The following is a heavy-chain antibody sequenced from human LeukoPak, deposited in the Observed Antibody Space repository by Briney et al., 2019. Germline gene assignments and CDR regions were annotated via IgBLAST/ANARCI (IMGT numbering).Heavy chain of an antibody. J-gene: IGHJ4*02. CDR3: ARGGGYNHFDY. D-gene: IGHD5-24*01. Sequence: GASVKVSCKVSGYTLTELSMHWVRQAPGKGLEWMGGFDPEDGETIYAQKFQGRVTITADESTSTAYMELSSLRSEDTAVYYCARGGGYNHFDYWGQGTLVTVSS. V-gene: IGHV1-24*01. CDR2: FDPEDGET. CDR1: GYTLTELS.